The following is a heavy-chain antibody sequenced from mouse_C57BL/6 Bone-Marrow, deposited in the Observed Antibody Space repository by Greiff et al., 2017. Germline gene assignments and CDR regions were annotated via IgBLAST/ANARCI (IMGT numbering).Heavy chain of an antibody. V-gene: IGHV5-4*03. CDR2: ISDGGSYT. Sequence: EVKLMESGGGLVKPGGSLKLSCAASGFTFSSYAMSWVRQTPEKRLEWVATISDGGSYTYYPDNVKGRFTISRENAKNNLYLQMSHLKSEDTAMYYCARGLLPYAMDYWGQGTSVTVSS. J-gene: IGHJ4*01. CDR1: GFTFSSYA. D-gene: IGHD2-3*01. CDR3: ARGLLPYAMDY.